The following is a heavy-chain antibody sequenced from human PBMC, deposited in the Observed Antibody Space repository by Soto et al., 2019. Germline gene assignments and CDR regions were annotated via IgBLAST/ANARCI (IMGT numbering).Heavy chain of an antibody. CDR1: GFSVSNNH. CDR2: IHGGGST. CDR3: AGRWTTAAGVDY. D-gene: IGHD1-1*01. Sequence: VQLVESGGGLIQPGGSLRLSCAASGFSVSNNHMTWIRQTAGKGLELVSFIHGGGSTAYADSVKGRFTISRDNSKNTLYLKMDPRRAEAAAIYYCAGRWTTAAGVDYWGQGTLVTVSS. J-gene: IGHJ4*02. V-gene: IGHV3-53*01.